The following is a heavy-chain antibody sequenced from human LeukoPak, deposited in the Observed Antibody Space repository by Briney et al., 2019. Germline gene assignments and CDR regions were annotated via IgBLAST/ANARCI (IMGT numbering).Heavy chain of an antibody. CDR1: GGSFSGYY. J-gene: IGHJ6*02. Sequence: SETLSLTCAVYGGSFSGYYWGWIRQPPGKGLEWIGEINHSGSTNYNPSLKSRVTISVDTSKNQFSLKLSSVTAADTAAHYCARLFRAAAAPYYYNAMDVWGQGTTVTVSS. D-gene: IGHD6-13*01. CDR3: ARLFRAAAAPYYYNAMDV. CDR2: INHSGST. V-gene: IGHV4-34*01.